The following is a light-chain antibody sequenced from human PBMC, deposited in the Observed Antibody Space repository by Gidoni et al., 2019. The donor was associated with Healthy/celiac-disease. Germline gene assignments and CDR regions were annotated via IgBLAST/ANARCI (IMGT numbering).Light chain of an antibody. CDR1: QSVSSY. CDR3: QQRSNWPGLYT. V-gene: IGKV3-11*01. CDR2: DAP. J-gene: IGKJ2*01. Sequence: EIVLTQSPATLSLSPGERATLSCRASQSVSSYLAWYQQKPGQAPRLLIYDAPNRATGIPARFSGSGSGTDFTLTISSLEPEDFAVYYCQQRSNWPGLYTFGQGTKLEIK.